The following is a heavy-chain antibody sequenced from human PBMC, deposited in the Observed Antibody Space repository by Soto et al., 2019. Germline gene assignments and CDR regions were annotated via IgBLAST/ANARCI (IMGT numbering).Heavy chain of an antibody. V-gene: IGHV1-69*13. J-gene: IGHJ4*02. CDR3: ARFAVAEVIGSIDY. CDR1: GYTFTSYY. CDR2: IIPIFGTA. D-gene: IGHD6-19*01. Sequence: SVKVSCKASGYTFTSYYMHWVRQAPGQGLEWMGGIIPIFGTANYAQKFQGRVTITADESTSTAYMELSSLRSEDTAVYYCARFAVAEVIGSIDYWGQGTLVTVSS.